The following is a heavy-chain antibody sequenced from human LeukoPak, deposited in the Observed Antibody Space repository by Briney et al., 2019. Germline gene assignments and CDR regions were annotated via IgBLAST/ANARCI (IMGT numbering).Heavy chain of an antibody. J-gene: IGHJ4*02. V-gene: IGHV4-4*07. D-gene: IGHD3-10*01. CDR3: AGEDFYGSAYLFRYIDY. Sequence: SETLSLTCSVSGGYMSSFYWNWIRQPAGKGLEWIGRVYTTGSAKYNPSLKSRVAMTVDTSKNEFSLRLTSVTAADTAVYYCAGEDFYGSAYLFRYIDYWGQGAPVTVSS. CDR1: GGYMSSFY. CDR2: VYTTGSA.